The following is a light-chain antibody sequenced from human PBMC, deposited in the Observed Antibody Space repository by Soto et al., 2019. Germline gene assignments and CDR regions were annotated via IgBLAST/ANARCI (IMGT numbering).Light chain of an antibody. CDR1: QSINND. J-gene: IGKJ4*01. CDR2: GAS. Sequence: EVVMAQSPATLSVSPGERVTLSCRASQSINNDLAWYQQKVGQGPRLLIYGASTRATGIPARFSGSGSGTEFTLTISSLQSEDSAVYYCQQYNKWPPLTCGGGTKVEIK. CDR3: QQYNKWPPLT. V-gene: IGKV3-15*01.